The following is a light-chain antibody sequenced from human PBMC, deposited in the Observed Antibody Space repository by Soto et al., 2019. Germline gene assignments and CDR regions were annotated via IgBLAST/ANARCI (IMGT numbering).Light chain of an antibody. Sequence: DIQMTQSPSTLSASVGDRVAITCRASQSISSYLNWYQQKPGKATKLLIYAASSLQSGVPSRFSGSGSGTDFTLTISSLQPEDFATYYCQQSCSTPTFGQGTKVDI. J-gene: IGKJ1*01. CDR2: AAS. CDR3: QQSCSTPT. CDR1: QSISSY. V-gene: IGKV1-39*01.